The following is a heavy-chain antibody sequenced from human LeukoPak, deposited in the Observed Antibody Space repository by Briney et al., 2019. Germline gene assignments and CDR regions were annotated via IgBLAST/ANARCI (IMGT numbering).Heavy chain of an antibody. J-gene: IGHJ3*02. CDR1: GFTFRFYG. CDR3: ARDQSSSDDAFDI. D-gene: IGHD2-15*01. V-gene: IGHV3-21*01. Sequence: GGSLRLSWAASGFTFRFYGMNWVRQAPGKGLEWVSSISFTNSHIYYVDSVKGRFTISRDNAKNSLYLQMNSLRAEDTALYYCARDQSSSDDAFDIWGQGTMVTVSS. CDR2: ISFTNSHI.